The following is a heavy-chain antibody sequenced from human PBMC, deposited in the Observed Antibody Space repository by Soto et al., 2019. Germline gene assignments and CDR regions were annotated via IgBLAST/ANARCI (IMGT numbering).Heavy chain of an antibody. D-gene: IGHD6-19*01. CDR3: ARETGLRSSGLSYYFDF. Sequence: EVQLVESGGGMVQPGGSLRVSCAASGFTLSSYSMHWVRQAPGKGLEWVSYISGSGGTIYYADSVKGRFTISRDNAKNSLYVQMNSLRDEDTAVYFCARETGLRSSGLSYYFDFWGQGTRVTVSS. J-gene: IGHJ4*02. CDR1: GFTLSSYS. V-gene: IGHV3-48*02. CDR2: ISGSGGTI.